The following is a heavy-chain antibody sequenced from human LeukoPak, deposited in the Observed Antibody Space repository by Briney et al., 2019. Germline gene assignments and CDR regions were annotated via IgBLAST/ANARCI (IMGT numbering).Heavy chain of an antibody. CDR1: GYTFTSYD. D-gene: IGHD2-2*01. Sequence: GASVKVSCKASGYTFTSYDINWVRQATGQGLEWMGWMNPNSGNTGHAQKFQGRVTMTRNTSINTAYMELSSLRSEDTAVYYCARGVVVAAGEYNWFDPWGQGTLVTVSS. J-gene: IGHJ5*02. CDR2: MNPNSGNT. V-gene: IGHV1-8*01. CDR3: ARGVVVAAGEYNWFDP.